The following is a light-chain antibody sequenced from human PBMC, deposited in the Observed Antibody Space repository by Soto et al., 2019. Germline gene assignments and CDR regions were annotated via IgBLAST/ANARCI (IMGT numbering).Light chain of an antibody. CDR2: DVS. Sequence: QSALTQPASVSGSPGQSITISCTGTSSDVGGYNYVSWYQQPPGKAPKLMIYDVSNRPSGVSNRFSGSKSGNPASLTISGLQAEDEADYYCSSYTSSSTLLYVFGTGTKVTVL. CDR1: SSDVGGYNY. V-gene: IGLV2-14*01. J-gene: IGLJ1*01. CDR3: SSYTSSSTLLYV.